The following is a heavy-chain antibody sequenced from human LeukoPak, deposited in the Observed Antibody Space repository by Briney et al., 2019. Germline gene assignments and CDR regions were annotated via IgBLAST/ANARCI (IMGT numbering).Heavy chain of an antibody. J-gene: IGHJ4*02. CDR1: GYSISSGYY. CDR2: IYHSGST. V-gene: IGHV4-38-2*02. D-gene: IGHD1-1*01. CDR3: ARGHNWNDVAVDY. Sequence: SETLSLTCTVSGYSISSGYYWGWIRQPPGKGLEWIGSIYHSGSTNYNPSLKSRVTISVDTSKNQFSLKLSSVTAADTAVYYCARGHNWNDVAVDYWGQGTLVTVSS.